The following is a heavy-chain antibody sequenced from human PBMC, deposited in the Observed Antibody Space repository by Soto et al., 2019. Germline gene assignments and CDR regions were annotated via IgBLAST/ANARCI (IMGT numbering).Heavy chain of an antibody. V-gene: IGHV4-59*01. CDR2: IYYSGST. D-gene: IGHD3-3*01. CDR3: ARDSRDFWSGYYSSYHWFDP. Sequence: PSETLSLTCTVSGGSISSYYWSWIRQPPGKGLEWIGYIYYSGSTNYNPSLKSRVTISVDTSKNQFSLKLSSVTAADTAVYYCARDSRDFWSGYYSSYHWFDPWGQGTLVTVSS. J-gene: IGHJ5*02. CDR1: GGSISSYY.